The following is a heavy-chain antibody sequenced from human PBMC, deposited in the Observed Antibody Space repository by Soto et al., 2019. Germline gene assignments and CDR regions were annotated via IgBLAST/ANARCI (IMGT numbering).Heavy chain of an antibody. D-gene: IGHD3-10*01. V-gene: IGHV3-7*01. CDR2: IKHDGSDQ. CDR3: TRAGGSYYFDF. J-gene: IGHJ4*02. Sequence: EVQLVESGGGLVQPGGSLRLSCAASGFTFRSLWMSWVRQTPGKGLEWVANIKHDGSDQYYLVSVKGRFTISRDNAKNSLYLQMNSLRDDDTAVYYCTRAGGSYYFDFWGQGTLVTVSA. CDR1: GFTFRSLW.